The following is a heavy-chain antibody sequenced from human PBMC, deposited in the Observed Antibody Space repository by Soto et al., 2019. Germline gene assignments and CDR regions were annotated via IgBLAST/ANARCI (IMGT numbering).Heavy chain of an antibody. CDR3: ARDLSNTDSWSGYYTGVNGMDV. Sequence: SQTLSLTCAISGDSVSSNSAAWNWIRQSPSRGLEWLGRTYYRSKWYNDYAVSVKSRITINPDTSKNQFSLQLNSVTHEDTAVYYCARDLSNTDSWSGYYTGVNGMDVWGQGTTVTVSS. J-gene: IGHJ6*02. D-gene: IGHD3-3*01. CDR1: GDSVSSNSAA. V-gene: IGHV6-1*01. CDR2: TYYRSKWYN.